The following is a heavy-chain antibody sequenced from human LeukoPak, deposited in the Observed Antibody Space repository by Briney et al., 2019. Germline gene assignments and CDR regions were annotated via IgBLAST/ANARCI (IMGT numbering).Heavy chain of an antibody. Sequence: GGSLRLSCAASGFTVSSYSMHWVRQAPGKGLDFVSAISANGRSTYYASSVEGRFTISRDNSKNTLYLQMGSLRAEDLAVYYCARVGLGSGFDYWGQGTLVTVSS. CDR1: GFTVSSYS. J-gene: IGHJ4*02. CDR2: ISANGRST. D-gene: IGHD1-26*01. CDR3: ARVGLGSGFDY. V-gene: IGHV3-64*01.